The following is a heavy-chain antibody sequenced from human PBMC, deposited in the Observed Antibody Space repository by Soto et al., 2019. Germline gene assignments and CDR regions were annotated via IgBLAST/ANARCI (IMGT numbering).Heavy chain of an antibody. CDR1: GFTFSSYE. Sequence: GGSLRLSCAASGFTFSSYEMNWVRQAPGKGLEWVSYISSSGSTKYYADSVKGRFTISRDNAKNSLGLQMNSLRAEDTALYYCATTYYDFWSGSLDVWGQGTTVTVS. CDR3: ATTYYDFWSGSLDV. CDR2: ISSSGSTK. V-gene: IGHV3-48*03. D-gene: IGHD3-3*01. J-gene: IGHJ6*02.